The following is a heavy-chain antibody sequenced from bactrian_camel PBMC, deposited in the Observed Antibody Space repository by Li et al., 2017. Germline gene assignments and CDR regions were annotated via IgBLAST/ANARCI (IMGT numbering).Heavy chain of an antibody. CDR2: LLTDGRT. CDR1: GFAGNRYC. CDR3: AADKHDPVGGYCGSLNTRLTY. D-gene: IGHD2*01. Sequence: QVQLVESGGGSVQTGGSLRLSCAAHGFAGNRYCMAWFRQVPGAERAGVASLLTDGRTFYTNSVKGRFTISRDNANDTLYLQMDSLKPADTAMYYCAADKHDPVGGYCGSLNTRLTYRGQGTQVTVS. J-gene: IGHJ4*01. V-gene: IGHV3S9*01.